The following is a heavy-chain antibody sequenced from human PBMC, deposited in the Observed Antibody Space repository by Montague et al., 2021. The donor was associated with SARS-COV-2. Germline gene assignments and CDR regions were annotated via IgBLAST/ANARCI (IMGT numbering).Heavy chain of an antibody. CDR2: INYGGST. Sequence: SETPSLTCAVYGGSFSDYHWTWIRQSPGGGLEWIGQINYGGSTKYNPSLRSRVTISIDTSKNQFSLKLTSVTAADTAVYYCARGAPGYWGQGTLVTVSS. D-gene: IGHD1-1*01. J-gene: IGHJ4*02. V-gene: IGHV4-34*01. CDR1: GGSFSDYH. CDR3: ARGAPGY.